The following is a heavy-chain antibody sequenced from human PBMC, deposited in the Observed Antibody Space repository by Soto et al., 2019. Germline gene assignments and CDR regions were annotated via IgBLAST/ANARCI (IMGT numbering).Heavy chain of an antibody. CDR3: ARGNHRWLQLWYFDL. D-gene: IGHD5-12*01. Sequence: QVQLVQSGAEVKKPGSSVKVSCKASGGTFSSYAISWVRQAPGQGLEWMGGIIPIFGTVNYAQKFQGRVTMPADESTSTAYMELSSLSSGATAVYYCARGNHRWLQLWYFDLWGRGTLVTVSS. J-gene: IGHJ2*01. V-gene: IGHV1-69*12. CDR1: GGTFSSYA. CDR2: IIPIFGTV.